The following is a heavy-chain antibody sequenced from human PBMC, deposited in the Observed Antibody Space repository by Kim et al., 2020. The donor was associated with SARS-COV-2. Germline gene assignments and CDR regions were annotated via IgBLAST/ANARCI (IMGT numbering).Heavy chain of an antibody. Sequence: SETLSLTCTVSGGSISSGGYYWSWIRQHPGKGLEWIGYIYYSGSTYYNPSLKSRVTISVDTSKNQFSLKLSSVTAADTAVYYCARDYYGSGSWRLDAFDIWGQGTMVTVSS. V-gene: IGHV4-31*03. J-gene: IGHJ3*02. CDR1: GGSISSGGYY. CDR3: ARDYYGSGSWRLDAFDI. CDR2: IYYSGST. D-gene: IGHD3-10*01.